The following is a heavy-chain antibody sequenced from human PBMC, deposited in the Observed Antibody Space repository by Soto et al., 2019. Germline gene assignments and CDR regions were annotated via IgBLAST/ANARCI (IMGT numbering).Heavy chain of an antibody. J-gene: IGHJ4*02. Sequence: ASVKVSCKASGYTFTSYGISWVRQAPGQGLEWMGWISAYNGNTNYAQKLQGRVTMTTDTSTSTAYMELRSLRSDDTAVYYCARDGPFGYSRPPRIDYGGEGTRGTVPQ. CDR2: ISAYNGNT. V-gene: IGHV1-18*01. CDR3: ARDGPFGYSRPPRIDY. CDR1: GYTFTSYG. D-gene: IGHD6-13*01.